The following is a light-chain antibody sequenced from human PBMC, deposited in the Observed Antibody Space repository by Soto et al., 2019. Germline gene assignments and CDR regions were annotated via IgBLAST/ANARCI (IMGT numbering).Light chain of an antibody. CDR1: QTVRNNY. Sequence: EIVLTQSPATLSLSPGERATLSCRASQTVRNNYLAWYQQKPGQAPRLLIYDASSRATGIPDRFSGSGSGTDFTLTISGLEPADLGVYYCQQRHNWPITFGQGTRLEIK. J-gene: IGKJ5*01. CDR3: QQRHNWPIT. CDR2: DAS. V-gene: IGKV3D-20*02.